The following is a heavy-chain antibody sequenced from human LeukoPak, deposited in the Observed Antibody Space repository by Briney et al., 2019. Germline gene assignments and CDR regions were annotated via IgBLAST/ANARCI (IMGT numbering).Heavy chain of an antibody. CDR3: ARPYYGSGSYSNEYFQH. CDR1: GGTFSSYA. V-gene: IGHV1-69*05. CDR2: IIPIFGTA. J-gene: IGHJ1*01. D-gene: IGHD3-10*01. Sequence: SVKVSCKASGGTFSSYAISWVRQAPGQGLEWMGRIIPIFGTANYAQKFQGGVTITTDESTSTAYMELSSLRSEDTAVYYCARPYYGSGSYSNEYFQHWGQGTLVTVSS.